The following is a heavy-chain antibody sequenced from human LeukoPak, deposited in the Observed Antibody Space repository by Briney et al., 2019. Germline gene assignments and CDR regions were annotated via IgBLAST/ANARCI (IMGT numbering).Heavy chain of an antibody. CDR2: INAGNGNT. D-gene: IGHD6-19*01. Sequence: GASVKVSCKASGYTFTSYAMHWVRQAPGQRLEWMGWINAGNGNTKYSEKFQGRVTITRDTSASTAYVELSSLRSEDTAVYYCARDPLNSSGWTRYFDYWGQGTLVTVSS. J-gene: IGHJ4*02. CDR3: ARDPLNSSGWTRYFDY. CDR1: GYTFTSYA. V-gene: IGHV1-3*01.